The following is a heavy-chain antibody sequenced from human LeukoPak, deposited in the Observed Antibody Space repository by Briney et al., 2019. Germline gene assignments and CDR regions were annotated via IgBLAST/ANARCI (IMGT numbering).Heavy chain of an antibody. CDR3: ARGGPNWNPGDY. CDR2: ISFDGSKK. J-gene: IGHJ4*02. CDR1: GFTFRNYA. Sequence: GGSLRLSCEASGFTFRNYAMHWVRQAPGKGLEWVAVISFDGSKKDSADSVKGRLTISRDNSKNTLYLQMSSLRGEDTAVYYCARGGPNWNPGDYWGQGTLVTVSS. V-gene: IGHV3-30*04. D-gene: IGHD1-20*01.